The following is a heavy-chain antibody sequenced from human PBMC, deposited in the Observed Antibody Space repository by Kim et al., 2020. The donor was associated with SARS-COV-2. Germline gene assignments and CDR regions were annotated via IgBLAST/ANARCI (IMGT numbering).Heavy chain of an antibody. Sequence: SETLSLTCAVYGGSFSGYYWSWIRQPPGKGLEWIGEINHSGSTNYNPSLKSRVTISVDTSKNQFSLKLSSVTAADTAVYYCARGLHSSGWTLDYWGQGTL. CDR1: GGSFSGYY. D-gene: IGHD6-19*01. CDR3: ARGLHSSGWTLDY. V-gene: IGHV4-34*01. J-gene: IGHJ4*02. CDR2: INHSGST.